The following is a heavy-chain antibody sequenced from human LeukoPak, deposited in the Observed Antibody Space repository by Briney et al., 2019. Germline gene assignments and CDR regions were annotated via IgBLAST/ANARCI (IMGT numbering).Heavy chain of an antibody. CDR3: ARGGCMVRGVL. CDR2: IGIGGDT. CDR1: GFTFRSYD. Sequence: GGSLRLSCAASGFTFRSYDMHWVRQATGKGLEWVSAIGIGGDTYYPGSVKGRFTISRENAKNSLYLQMNSLRAGDTAVYYCARGGCMVRGVLWGQGTLVTVSS. V-gene: IGHV3-13*01. D-gene: IGHD3-10*01. J-gene: IGHJ4*02.